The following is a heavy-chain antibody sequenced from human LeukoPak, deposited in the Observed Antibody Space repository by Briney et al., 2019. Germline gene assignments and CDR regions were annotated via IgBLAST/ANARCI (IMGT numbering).Heavy chain of an antibody. CDR1: GYTFTSYG. J-gene: IGHJ4*02. CDR3: ARDPIIVAMEYHFDY. V-gene: IGHV1-18*01. CDR2: ISGYNGNT. D-gene: IGHD5-12*01. Sequence: AAVKVSCKASGYTFTSYGISWVRQAPGQGLEWMGWISGYNGNTNYAQKLEGKVTMTTDTSTSTAYMELRSLRSDDTAMYYCARDPIIVAMEYHFDYWGQGTLVTVSS.